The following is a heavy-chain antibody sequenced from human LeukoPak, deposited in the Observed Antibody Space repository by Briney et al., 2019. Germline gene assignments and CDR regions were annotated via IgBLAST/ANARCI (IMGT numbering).Heavy chain of an antibody. Sequence: SQTLSLTCAISGDSVSSNSAARNWIRQSPSRGLEWLGRTYYRSKWYNDYAVSVKSRITINPDTSKNQFSLQLNSVTPEDTAVYYCASSSGYDYAWYYFDYWGQGTLVTVSS. V-gene: IGHV6-1*01. D-gene: IGHD5-12*01. J-gene: IGHJ4*02. CDR3: ASSSGYDYAWYYFDY. CDR2: TYYRSKWYN. CDR1: GDSVSSNSAA.